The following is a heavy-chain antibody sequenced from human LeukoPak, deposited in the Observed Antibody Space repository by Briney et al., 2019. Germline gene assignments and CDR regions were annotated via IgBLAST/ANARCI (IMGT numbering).Heavy chain of an antibody. J-gene: IGHJ3*02. CDR1: GFTVSSNY. CDR3: ARDRLLRYFDWPDAFDI. V-gene: IGHV3-66*01. Sequence: GGSLRLSCAASGFTVSSNYMSWVRQAPGKGLEWVSVIYSGGSTYYADSVKGRFTISRDNSKNTLYLQMNSLRAEDTAVYYCARDRLLRYFDWPDAFDIWGQGTMVTVSS. D-gene: IGHD3-9*01. CDR2: IYSGGST.